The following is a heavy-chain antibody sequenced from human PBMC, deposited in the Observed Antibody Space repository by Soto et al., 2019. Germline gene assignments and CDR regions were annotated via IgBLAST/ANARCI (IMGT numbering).Heavy chain of an antibody. V-gene: IGHV4-4*07. CDR2: IYSSGST. D-gene: IGHD3-3*01. Sequence: LSLTCTVTGGAISGYYWTWIRQSDGEGLEWIGRIYSSGSTNYNPSLKSRVTISLDTSMNYFSLRLSSVTAADTAVYYCARGQRFSDWFDPWGQGTLVTVSS. J-gene: IGHJ5*02. CDR3: ARGQRFSDWFDP. CDR1: GGAISGYY.